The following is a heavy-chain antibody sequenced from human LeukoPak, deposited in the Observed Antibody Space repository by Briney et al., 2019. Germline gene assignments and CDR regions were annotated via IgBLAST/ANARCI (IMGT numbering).Heavy chain of an antibody. J-gene: IGHJ6*04. Sequence: GASVKVSCKASGYTFTSYAMHWVRQAPGQRLEWMGWINAGYGNTKYSQKFQGRVTITRDTSASTAYMELSSLRSEDTAVYYCARSGRTGCSSTSCYYYYGMDVWGKGTTVTVSS. CDR2: INAGYGNT. V-gene: IGHV1-3*01. CDR3: ARSGRTGCSSTSCYYYYGMDV. D-gene: IGHD2-2*01. CDR1: GYTFTSYA.